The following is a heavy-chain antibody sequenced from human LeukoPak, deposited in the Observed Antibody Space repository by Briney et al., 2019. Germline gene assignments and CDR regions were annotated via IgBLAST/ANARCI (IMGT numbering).Heavy chain of an antibody. CDR1: GGSLTNYH. CDR2: VYNSGTT. CDR3: ARIGGGYPDLLLRGIISY. D-gene: IGHD3-10*01. J-gene: IGHJ4*02. Sequence: PSETLSLTCTVSGGSLTNYHWTWIRQPPGKGLEYIGYVYNSGTTFYNPSLKSRVTISADTSKKQFSLKLSSVTAADTAVYYCARIGGGYPDLLLRGIISYWGQGTLVTVSS. V-gene: IGHV4-59*01.